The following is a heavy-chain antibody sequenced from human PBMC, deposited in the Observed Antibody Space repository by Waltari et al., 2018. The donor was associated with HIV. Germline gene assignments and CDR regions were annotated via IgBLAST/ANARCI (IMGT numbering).Heavy chain of an antibody. CDR3: GAFLCAEDCRDGFDV. CDR2: IRDDSSFS. D-gene: IGHD2-21*02. Sequence: EFGGGRAKPGGTLKLSCSGSGFTFKTYSVGWIRQTRGGGLKWISWIRDDSSFSDYADSVKGRFTVSRDKVRNSVFLQMNDVRAEDTAKYFCGAFLCAEDCRDGFDVWGQGTMVTVSS. V-gene: IGHV3-21*06. CDR1: GFTFKTYS. J-gene: IGHJ3*01.